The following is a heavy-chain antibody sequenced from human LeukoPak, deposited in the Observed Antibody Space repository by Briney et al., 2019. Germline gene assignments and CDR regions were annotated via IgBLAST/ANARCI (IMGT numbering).Heavy chain of an antibody. Sequence: GGSLRLSCAASGFTFGSYAMSWVRQAPGKGLEWVSAISGSGGGTCYADSVKGRFTISRDNSKNTLYLQMNSLRAEDTAVYYCAKSVHNGYSYGYDYWGQGTLVTVSS. V-gene: IGHV3-23*01. D-gene: IGHD5-18*01. CDR3: AKSVHNGYSYGYDY. CDR1: GFTFGSYA. CDR2: ISGSGGGT. J-gene: IGHJ4*02.